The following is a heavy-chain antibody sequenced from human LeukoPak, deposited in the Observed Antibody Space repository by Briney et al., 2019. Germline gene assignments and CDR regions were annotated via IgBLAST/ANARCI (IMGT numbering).Heavy chain of an antibody. J-gene: IGHJ4*02. V-gene: IGHV3-7*01. Sequence: GGSLRLSCAASGFTFSQYWMSWVRQAPGKGLEWVANINPDGNEKRLVDPVKGRFTISRDNAKNSLFLQMNSLTGEDTAVYFCARDRGELVDWGQGTLVTVSS. D-gene: IGHD3-16*01. CDR3: ARDRGELVD. CDR1: GFTFSQYW. CDR2: INPDGNEK.